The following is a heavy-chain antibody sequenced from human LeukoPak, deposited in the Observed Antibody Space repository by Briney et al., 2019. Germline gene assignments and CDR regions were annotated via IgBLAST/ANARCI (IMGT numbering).Heavy chain of an antibody. D-gene: IGHD6-19*01. CDR2: IYPGDSDT. V-gene: IGHV5-51*01. Sequence: GESLKISCKGSGYSFTSYWIGWVRQMPGKGLEWMGIIYPGDSDTRYSPSFQGQVTISADKSISTAYLQWSSLKASDTAMFYCASPGEWLDSTFDYWGQGTLVTVSS. CDR3: ASPGEWLDSTFDY. CDR1: GYSFTSYW. J-gene: IGHJ4*02.